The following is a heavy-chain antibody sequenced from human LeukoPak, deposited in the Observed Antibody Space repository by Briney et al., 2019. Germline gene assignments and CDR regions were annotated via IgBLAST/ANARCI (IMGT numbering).Heavy chain of an antibody. CDR1: GGSISSYY. D-gene: IGHD3-22*01. CDR2: IYYSGST. J-gene: IGHJ4*02. CDR3: SRVSSAWAYYFDY. V-gene: IGHV4-59*01. Sequence: SETLSLTCTVSGGSISSYYWSWIRQPPGKGLEWVGYIYYSGSTIYNPSLESRVTISVDTSKKQFSLKLSYVTTADTAVVYFSRVSSAWAYYFDYWGQGTLVTVSS.